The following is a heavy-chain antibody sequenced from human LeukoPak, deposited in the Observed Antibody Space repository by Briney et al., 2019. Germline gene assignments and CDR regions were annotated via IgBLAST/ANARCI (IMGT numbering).Heavy chain of an antibody. D-gene: IGHD3-3*01. CDR3: ARVRAYYDFWSGYEGGYFDY. V-gene: IGHV4-34*01. CDR1: GFTFSNYA. CDR2: INHSGST. J-gene: IGHJ4*02. Sequence: GSLRLSCAASGFTFSNYAMSWVRQPPGKGLEWIGEINHSGSTNYNPSLKSRVTISVDTSKNQFSLKLSSVTAADTAVYYCARVRAYYDFWSGYEGGYFDYWGQGTLVTVSS.